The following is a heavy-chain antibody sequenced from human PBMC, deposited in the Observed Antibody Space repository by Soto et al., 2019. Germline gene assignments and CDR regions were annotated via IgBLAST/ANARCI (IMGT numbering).Heavy chain of an antibody. J-gene: IGHJ6*03. CDR1: GGSISSYY. D-gene: IGHD3-10*01. V-gene: IGHV4-59*01. Sequence: QVQLQESGPGLVKPSETLSLTCTVSGGSISSYYWSWIRQPPGNGLEWIGYIYYSGSNNYNPSLKSRVTISVDTSKNQFSLKLSSVTAADTAVYYCARVRDSTGYYYMDVWGKGTTVTVSS. CDR3: ARVRDSTGYYYMDV. CDR2: IYYSGSN.